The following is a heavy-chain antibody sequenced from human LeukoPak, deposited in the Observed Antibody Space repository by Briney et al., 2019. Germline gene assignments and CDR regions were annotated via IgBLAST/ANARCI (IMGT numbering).Heavy chain of an antibody. CDR1: GFTFSSYG. CDR3: AKDLSQNTVYYYYMDV. V-gene: IGHV3-30*02. CDR2: IRYDGSNK. Sequence: GGSLRLSCAASGFTFSSYGMHWVRQAPGKGLEWVAFIRYDGSNKYYADSVKGRFTISRDNSKNTLYLQMNSLRAEDTAVYYCAKDLSQNTVYYYYMDVWGKGTTVTISS. J-gene: IGHJ6*03. D-gene: IGHD4-17*01.